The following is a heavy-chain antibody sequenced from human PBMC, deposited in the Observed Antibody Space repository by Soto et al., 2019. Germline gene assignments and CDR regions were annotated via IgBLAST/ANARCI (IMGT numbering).Heavy chain of an antibody. CDR1: RFTFGSYW. CDR3: VRATLSWGHYYFRGLDV. Sequence: GGALRLSCAASRFTFGSYWMSWVRQAPGKGGEWVANIKHDGNEKYYADSVKGRFTVSRDNVKNFLHLQMSSLRGDDTGVYFCVRATLSWGHYYFRGLDVWGQWTTVTVSS. CDR2: IKHDGNEK. J-gene: IGHJ6*02. D-gene: IGHD3-22*01. V-gene: IGHV3-7*01.